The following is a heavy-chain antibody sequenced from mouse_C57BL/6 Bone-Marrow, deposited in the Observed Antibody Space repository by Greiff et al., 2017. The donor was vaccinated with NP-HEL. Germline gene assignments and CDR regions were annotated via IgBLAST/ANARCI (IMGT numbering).Heavy chain of an antibody. J-gene: IGHJ2*01. Sequence: QVQLKESGAELVRPGASVTLSCKASGYTFTDYEMHWVKQTPVHGLEWIGAIDPETGGTAYNQKFKGKAILTADKSSSTAYMELRSLTSEDSAVYYCTRLGDFTEDYWGQGTTLTVSS. CDR3: TRLGDFTEDY. CDR2: IDPETGGT. D-gene: IGHD1-1*01. V-gene: IGHV1-15*01. CDR1: GYTFTDYE.